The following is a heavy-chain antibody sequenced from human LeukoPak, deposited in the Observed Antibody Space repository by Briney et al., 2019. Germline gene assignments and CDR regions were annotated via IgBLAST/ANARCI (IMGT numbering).Heavy chain of an antibody. Sequence: GASVKVSCKASGYTFTGYYMHWVRQAPGQGLEWMGWINPNSGGTNYAQKFQGRVTMTRDTSISTAYMELSSLRSEDTAVYYCASCVLMVYGRYYMDVWGKGTTVTVSS. J-gene: IGHJ6*03. CDR3: ASCVLMVYGRYYMDV. V-gene: IGHV1-2*02. CDR2: INPNSGGT. CDR1: GYTFTGYY. D-gene: IGHD2-8*01.